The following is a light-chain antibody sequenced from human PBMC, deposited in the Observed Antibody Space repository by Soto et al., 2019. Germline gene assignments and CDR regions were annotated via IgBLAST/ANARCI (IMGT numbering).Light chain of an antibody. CDR1: SSDVGAFNF. CDR3: NSHTTISPPVL. V-gene: IGLV2-14*03. CDR2: DVR. J-gene: IGLJ2*01. Sequence: QSALTQPASVSGSPGQSITISCTGTSSDVGAFNFVSWYQQHPGKAPKLIIYDVRNRPSGVSDRFSGSKSGNTASLTIYGLQADDQADYYCNSHTTISPPVLFGGGTKLTVL.